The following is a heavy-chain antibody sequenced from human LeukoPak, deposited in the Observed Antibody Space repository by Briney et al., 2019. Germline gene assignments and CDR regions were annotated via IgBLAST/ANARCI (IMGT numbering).Heavy chain of an antibody. V-gene: IGHV3-7*01. CDR2: IKVDGSEK. J-gene: IGHJ4*02. CDR1: GFTFSTYW. Sequence: PATSLSLSCAASGFTFSTYWKSWVRQPPAKGLEWVANIKVDGSEKYYVDSVKGRFTTSRHNAKNSLYLQMNSLRAEDRAVYYCARRRGDSSSWSYFDYWGQGTLVTVSS. D-gene: IGHD6-13*01. CDR3: ARRRGDSSSWSYFDY.